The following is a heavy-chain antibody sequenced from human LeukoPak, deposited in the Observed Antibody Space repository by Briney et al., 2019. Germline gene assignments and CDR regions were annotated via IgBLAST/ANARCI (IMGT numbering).Heavy chain of an antibody. CDR1: GFTFSSYA. CDR3: ARVWNYYDSSAPLGAFDI. D-gene: IGHD3-22*01. J-gene: IGHJ3*02. V-gene: IGHV3-30*04. Sequence: PGRSLRLSCAASGFTFSSYAMHWVRQAPGKGLEWVAVISYDGSNKYYADSVKGRFTISRDNSKNTLYLQMNSLRAEDTAVYYCARVWNYYDSSAPLGAFDIWGQGTMVTVSS. CDR2: ISYDGSNK.